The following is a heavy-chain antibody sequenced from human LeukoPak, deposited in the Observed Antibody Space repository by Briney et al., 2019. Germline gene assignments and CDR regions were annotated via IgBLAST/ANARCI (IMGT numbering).Heavy chain of an antibody. CDR3: ARDASRGG. CDR1: GFVFNTYA. D-gene: IGHD3-10*01. Sequence: GGSLRLSCAASGFVFNTYAMHWVRQAPGKGLEWVAVISYDGSDEGAVRAYDGSKKYYADSVKGRFTISRDNSKNTLYLQMNSLRSDDTAVYYCARDASRGGWGQGTLVTVSS. CDR2: ISYDGSDEGAVRAYDGSKK. J-gene: IGHJ4*02. V-gene: IGHV3-30*04.